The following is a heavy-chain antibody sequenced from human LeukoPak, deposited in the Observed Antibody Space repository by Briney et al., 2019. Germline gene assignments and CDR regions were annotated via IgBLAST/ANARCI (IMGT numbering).Heavy chain of an antibody. CDR3: ARDRSYSGAFDI. CDR1: GFTFSSYG. V-gene: IGHV3-33*01. CDR2: IWYDGSNK. J-gene: IGHJ3*02. Sequence: PGGSLRLSCAASGFTFSSYGMHWVRQAPGKGLEWVAVIWYDGSNKYYADSVKGRFTISRDNSKNTLYLQMNSLRAEDTAVYYCARDRSYSGAFDIWGQGTMVTVPS. D-gene: IGHD3-10*01.